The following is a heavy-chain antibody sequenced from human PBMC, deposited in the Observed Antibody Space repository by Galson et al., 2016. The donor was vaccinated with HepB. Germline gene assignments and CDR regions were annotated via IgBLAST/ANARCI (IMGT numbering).Heavy chain of an antibody. CDR1: GFSVSSNY. V-gene: IGHV3-53*01. D-gene: IGHD6-13*01. J-gene: IGHJ3*02. Sequence: LRLSCAASGFSVSSNYIIWVRQAPGKGLEWVSAIYSGGSTYYADAVKGHFTVSRDNPKNTVYLQMYSLRAEDTAVYYCEREAIAAAGTHDAFDIWGQGTMVTVCS. CDR2: IYSGGST. CDR3: EREAIAAAGTHDAFDI.